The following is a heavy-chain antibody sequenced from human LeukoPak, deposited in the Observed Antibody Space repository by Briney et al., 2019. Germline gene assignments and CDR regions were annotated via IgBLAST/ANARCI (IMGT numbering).Heavy chain of an antibody. D-gene: IGHD3-16*02. Sequence: PSETLSLTCAVYGGSFSGYYWSWIRQPPGKGLEWIGEINHSGSTNYNPSLKSRVTISVDTSKNQFSLKLSSVTAVDTAVYYCARAGFNVWGSYRYDYWGQGTLVTVSS. V-gene: IGHV4-34*01. CDR1: GGSFSGYY. CDR3: ARAGFNVWGSYRYDY. J-gene: IGHJ4*02. CDR2: INHSGST.